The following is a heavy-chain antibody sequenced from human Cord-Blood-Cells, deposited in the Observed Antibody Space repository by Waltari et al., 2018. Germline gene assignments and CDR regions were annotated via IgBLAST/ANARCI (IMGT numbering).Heavy chain of an antibody. V-gene: IGHV3-53*01. CDR2: IYSGGST. J-gene: IGHJ3*02. CDR1: GFPASNNS. D-gene: IGHD5-18*01. CDR3: ARSTRNTAMARDAFDI. Sequence: EVQLVEHGGGLNQPGGSLGLPCAASGFPASNNSLRWARQGPGKGLEWVSVIYSGGSTYYADSVKGRFTISRDNSKNTLYLQMNSLRAEDTAVYYCARSTRNTAMARDAFDIWGQGTMVTVSS.